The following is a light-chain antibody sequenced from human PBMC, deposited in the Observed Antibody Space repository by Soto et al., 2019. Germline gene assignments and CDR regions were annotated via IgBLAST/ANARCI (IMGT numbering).Light chain of an antibody. Sequence: DIKMTQSPSTQSGSVGDRVTITCRASQTISSWLAWYQQKQGKAPKVLIYKASTLKSGVPSRLSGSGSGTELTITISSMKPDDFETYYCQHYNSSSEAFGHGTKVDI. CDR1: QTISSW. CDR2: KAS. CDR3: QHYNSSSEA. V-gene: IGKV1-5*03. J-gene: IGKJ1*01.